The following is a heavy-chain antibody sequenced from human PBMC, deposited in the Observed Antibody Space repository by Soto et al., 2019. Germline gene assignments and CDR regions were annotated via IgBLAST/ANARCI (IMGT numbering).Heavy chain of an antibody. CDR1: GFTFSSYG. J-gene: IGHJ4*02. D-gene: IGHD4-17*01. CDR3: AKDRTTVVTPGVESDY. Sequence: QVQLVESGGGVVQPGRSLRLSCAASGFTFSSYGMHWVRQAPGKGLEWVAVISYDGSNKYYADSVKGRFTISRDNSKNXLYLQMNSLRAEDTGVYYCAKDRTTVVTPGVESDYWGQGTLVTVSS. V-gene: IGHV3-30*18. CDR2: ISYDGSNK.